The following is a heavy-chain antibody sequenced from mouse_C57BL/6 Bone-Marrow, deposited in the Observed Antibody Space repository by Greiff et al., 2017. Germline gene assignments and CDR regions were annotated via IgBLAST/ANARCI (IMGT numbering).Heavy chain of an antibody. V-gene: IGHV1-55*01. CDR2: IYPGSGST. CDR3: ASDTVVAPDFDV. CDR1: GYTFTSYW. D-gene: IGHD1-1*01. Sequence: VQLQQPGAELVKPGASVKMSCKASGYTFTSYWITWVKQRPGQGLEWIGEIYPGSGSTNYNEKFKSKATLTVDTSSSTAYMQLSSLTSEDSAVYDCASDTVVAPDFDVWGTGTTVTVSS. J-gene: IGHJ1*03.